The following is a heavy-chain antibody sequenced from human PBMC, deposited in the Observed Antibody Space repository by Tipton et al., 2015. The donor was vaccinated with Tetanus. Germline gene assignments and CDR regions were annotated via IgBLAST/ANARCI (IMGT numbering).Heavy chain of an antibody. CDR3: ARNKDYGDTARYYYYGMDG. CDR2: IYSGGST. V-gene: IGHV3-53*01. D-gene: IGHD4-17*01. Sequence: SLRLSCAASGFTVSSNYMSWVRQAPGKGLEWVSVIYSGGSTYYADSVKGRFTISRDNSKNTLYLQMNSLRAEDTAGYYCARNKDYGDTARYYYYGMDGWGQGTTVTVSS. CDR1: GFTVSSNY. J-gene: IGHJ6*02.